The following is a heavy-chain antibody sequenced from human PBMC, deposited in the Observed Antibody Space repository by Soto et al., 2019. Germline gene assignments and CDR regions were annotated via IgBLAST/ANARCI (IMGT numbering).Heavy chain of an antibody. D-gene: IGHD3-10*01. J-gene: IGHJ5*02. CDR2: INHSGST. V-gene: IGHV4-34*01. CDR1: AGTFSGYY. CDR3: ARGRSSGSGSYYPYNWFDP. Sequence: SETLSLTCAVYAGTFSGYYWSWIRQPPGKGLEWIGEINHSGSTNYNPSLKSRVTISVDTSKNQFSLKLSSVTAADTAVYYCARGRSSGSGSYYPYNWFDPWGQGTLVTVSS.